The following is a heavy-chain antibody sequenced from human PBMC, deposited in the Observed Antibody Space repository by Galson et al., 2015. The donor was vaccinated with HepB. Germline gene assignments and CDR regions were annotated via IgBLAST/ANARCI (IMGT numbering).Heavy chain of an antibody. J-gene: IGHJ1*01. CDR1: GFSLSTSGVG. Sequence: PALVKPTQTLTLTCTFSGFSLSTSGVGVGWIRQPPGKALEWLALIYWNDDKRYSPSLKSRLTITKDTSKNQVVLTMTNMDPVDTATYYCAHRLTYYARGYFQHWGQGTLVTVSS. V-gene: IGHV2-5*01. CDR3: AHRLTYYARGYFQH. D-gene: IGHD3-10*02. CDR2: IYWNDDK.